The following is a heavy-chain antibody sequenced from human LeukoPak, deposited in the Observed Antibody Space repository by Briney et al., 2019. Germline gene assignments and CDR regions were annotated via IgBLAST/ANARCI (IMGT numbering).Heavy chain of an antibody. J-gene: IGHJ4*01. D-gene: IGHD1-14*01. CDR2: IGNTGRTI. Sequence: GGSLRLFCAASGFRLSSYEMNWVRQAPGRGLEWVSYIGNTGRTIYYVDSVKGRFTVSRDNAKNSLYLQMNSLRAEDTAIYYCVGGDRYFFDYWGQGTLVTVSS. V-gene: IGHV3-48*03. CDR1: GFRLSSYE. CDR3: VGGDRYFFDY.